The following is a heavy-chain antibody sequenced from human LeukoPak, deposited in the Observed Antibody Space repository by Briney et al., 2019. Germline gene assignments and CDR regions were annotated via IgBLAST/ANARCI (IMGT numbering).Heavy chain of an antibody. V-gene: IGHV3-73*01. CDR3: TRRLWLLGEMTDY. Sequence: GGSLRLSCAASGFTFSGSAMHWVRQASGKGLEWVGRIRSKANSYATAYAASVKGRFTISRDDSKNTAYLQMNSLKTEDTAVYYCTRRLWLLGEMTDYWGQGTLVTVSS. CDR2: IRSKANSYAT. J-gene: IGHJ4*02. D-gene: IGHD3-22*01. CDR1: GFTFSGSA.